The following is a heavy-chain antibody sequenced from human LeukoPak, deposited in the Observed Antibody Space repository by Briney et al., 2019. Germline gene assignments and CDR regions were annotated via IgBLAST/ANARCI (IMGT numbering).Heavy chain of an antibody. J-gene: IGHJ6*04. Sequence: GGSLRLSRAASGFTFSSYEMNWVRQAPGKGLEWVSYISSSGSTIYYADSVKGRFTISRDNAKNSLYLQMNSLRAEDTAVYYCAELGITMIGGVWGKGTTVTVSS. D-gene: IGHD3-10*02. CDR2: ISSSGSTI. CDR3: AELGITMIGGV. V-gene: IGHV3-48*03. CDR1: GFTFSSYE.